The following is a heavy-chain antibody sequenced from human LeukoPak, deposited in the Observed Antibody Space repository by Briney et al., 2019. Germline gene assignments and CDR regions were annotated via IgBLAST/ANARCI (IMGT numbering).Heavy chain of an antibody. J-gene: IGHJ6*02. D-gene: IGHD3-3*01. Sequence: ASVKVSCKASGYTFTSYGISWVRQAPGQGLEWMGWISAYNGNTNYAQKLQGRVTMTTDTSTSTAYMELRSLRSDDTAVYYCARGPGPDDFWSGYKYYYYGMDVWGQGTTVTVS. V-gene: IGHV1-18*01. CDR1: GYTFTSYG. CDR2: ISAYNGNT. CDR3: ARGPGPDDFWSGYKYYYYGMDV.